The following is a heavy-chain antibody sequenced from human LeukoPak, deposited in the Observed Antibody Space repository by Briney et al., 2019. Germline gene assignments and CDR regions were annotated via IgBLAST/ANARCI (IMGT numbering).Heavy chain of an antibody. CDR1: GFSVSNNY. V-gene: IGHV3-66*01. Sequence: GGSLRLSCAASGFSVSNNYMSWVRQAPGKGLEWVSVFYNGVNTYYADSVKGRFTTSRDNSKNTLYLQMNDLRAEDTAVYYCAKTSVGEGRIIGSGYFDNWGQGTLVTVSS. CDR3: AKTSVGEGRIIGSGYFDN. J-gene: IGHJ4*02. D-gene: IGHD2-15*01. CDR2: FYNGVNT.